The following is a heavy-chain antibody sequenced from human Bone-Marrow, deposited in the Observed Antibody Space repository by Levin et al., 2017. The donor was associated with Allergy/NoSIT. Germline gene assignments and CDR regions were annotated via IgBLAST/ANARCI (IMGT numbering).Heavy chain of an antibody. CDR2: ISYDGSNK. J-gene: IGHJ4*02. Sequence: PGGSLRLSCAASGFTFSSYGMHWVRQAPGKGLEWVAVISYDGSNKYYADSVKGRFTISRDNSKNTLYLQMNSLRAEDTAVYYCAKDCGGSYYFVCFDYWGQGTLVTVSS. CDR3: AKDCGGSYYFVCFDY. D-gene: IGHD1-26*01. CDR1: GFTFSSYG. V-gene: IGHV3-30*18.